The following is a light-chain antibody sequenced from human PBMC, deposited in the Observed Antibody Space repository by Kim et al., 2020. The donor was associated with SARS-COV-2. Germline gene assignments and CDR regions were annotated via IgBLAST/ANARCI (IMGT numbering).Light chain of an antibody. CDR2: DAS. CDR3: QQYDNVPLTLT. J-gene: IGKJ4*01. Sequence: DIQMTQSPSSLSASAGDRVTITCQASQDISNYLNWYQHKAGKAPKLLIYDASNLETGVPTRFSGSGSGTEFTFTISSLQPEDIATYYCQQYDNVPLTLTLGGGTKVDIK. CDR1: QDISNY. V-gene: IGKV1-33*01.